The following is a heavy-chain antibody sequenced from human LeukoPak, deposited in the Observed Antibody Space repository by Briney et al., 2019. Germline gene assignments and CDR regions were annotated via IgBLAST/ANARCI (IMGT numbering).Heavy chain of an antibody. CDR3: ASSLWFGEFQLDY. V-gene: IGHV1-69*01. CDR1: GGNFSSDA. CDR2: IIPIFGTA. D-gene: IGHD3-10*01. Sequence: SAKVPCKASGGNFSSDAIGGVRQAPGQRLEWMGGIIPIFGTANYAQKFQGRVTITADGSTSTAYMELSSLRSEDTAVYYCASSLWFGEFQLDYWGQGTLVTVSS. J-gene: IGHJ4*02.